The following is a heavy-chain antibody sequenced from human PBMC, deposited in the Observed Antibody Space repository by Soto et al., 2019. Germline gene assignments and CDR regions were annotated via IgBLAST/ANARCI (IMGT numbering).Heavy chain of an antibody. J-gene: IGHJ3*02. CDR1: GFTFRSYW. D-gene: IGHD6-19*01. CDR2: IENDGSSR. V-gene: IGHV3-74*01. CDR3: ASSGRYIRGWRNSFDI. Sequence: PGESLKISCEASGFTFRSYWIHWVRQAPGKGLVWVSRIENDGSSRSHADSVKGRFTISSDNAKNTFYLQMNSLRAEDTAVYYCASSGRYIRGWRNSFDIWGQGTMVTGSS.